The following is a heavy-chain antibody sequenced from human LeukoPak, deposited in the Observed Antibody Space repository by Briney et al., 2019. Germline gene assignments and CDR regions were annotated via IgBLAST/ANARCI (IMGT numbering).Heavy chain of an antibody. D-gene: IGHD6-13*01. V-gene: IGHV1-2*02. CDR2: INPNSGGT. J-gene: IGHJ6*03. CDR1: GYTFADYY. Sequence: ASVKVSCKASGYTFADYYMQWVRQAPGQGLEWMGWINPNSGGTNYAQKFQGRVTMTRDTSISTAYMELSRLRSDDTAVYYCASEYSSSWYVLGPYYYYYYMDVWGKGTTVTVSS. CDR3: ASEYSSSWYVLGPYYYYYYMDV.